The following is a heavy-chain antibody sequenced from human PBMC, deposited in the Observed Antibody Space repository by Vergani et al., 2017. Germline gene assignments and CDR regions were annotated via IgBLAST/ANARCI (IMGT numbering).Heavy chain of an antibody. J-gene: IGHJ6*04. Sequence: EVQLLESGGGLVQPGGSLRLSCAASGFTFSSYAMSWVRQAPGKGLEWVSAISGSGGSTYYADSVKGRFTISIDNSKNTLYLQMNSLRAEDTAVYYCAKDWARLPFALLDFWGKGTTVTVSS. CDR2: ISGSGGST. D-gene: IGHD3-16*01. CDR3: AKDWARLPFALLDF. V-gene: IGHV3-23*01. CDR1: GFTFSSYA.